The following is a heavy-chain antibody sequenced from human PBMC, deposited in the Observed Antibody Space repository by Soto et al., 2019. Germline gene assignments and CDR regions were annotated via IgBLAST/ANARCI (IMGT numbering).Heavy chain of an antibody. Sequence: QLQLQESGSGLVKPSQTLSLTCAVSGGSISSGGYSWSWIRQPPGKGLEWIGYIYHSGSTNYNPALTTRVTTTVDRSKIQFSLKLSSVTAADTAVYYCAAGGGLPRYSWGQGTLVTVSS. CDR1: GGSISSGGYS. V-gene: IGHV4-30-2*01. CDR2: IYHSGST. D-gene: IGHD5-12*01. J-gene: IGHJ4*02. CDR3: AAGGGLPRYS.